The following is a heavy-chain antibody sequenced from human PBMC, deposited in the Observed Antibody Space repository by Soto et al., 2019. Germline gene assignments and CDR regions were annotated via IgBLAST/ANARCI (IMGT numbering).Heavy chain of an antibody. D-gene: IGHD3-10*01. J-gene: IGHJ6*02. Sequence: SVKVSCKASGGTFSSYAISWVRQAPGQGLEWMGGIIPIFGTANYAQKFQGSVTITADESTSTAYMELSSLRSEDTAVYYCARGDYGSGSYDYYYYGMDVWGQGTTVTVSS. CDR1: GGTFSSYA. CDR3: ARGDYGSGSYDYYYYGMDV. CDR2: IIPIFGTA. V-gene: IGHV1-69*13.